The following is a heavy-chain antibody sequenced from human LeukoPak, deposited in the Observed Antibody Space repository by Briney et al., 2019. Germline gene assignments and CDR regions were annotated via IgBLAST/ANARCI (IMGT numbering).Heavy chain of an antibody. D-gene: IGHD3-10*01. V-gene: IGHV4-59*01. J-gene: IGHJ4*02. CDR3: ARDRGGGVGNPFDY. Sequence: SETLSLTCTVSGGSLSGYYWSWIRQPPGKGLEWIGYIHYTGSTNYNPSLESRVTMSVDTSKNHFSLKLSSVTAADTAVYYCARDRGGGVGNPFDYGGQGTLVTVSS. CDR1: GGSLSGYY. CDR2: IHYTGST.